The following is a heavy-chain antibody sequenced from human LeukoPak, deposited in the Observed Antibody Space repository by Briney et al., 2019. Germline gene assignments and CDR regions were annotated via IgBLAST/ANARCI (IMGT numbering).Heavy chain of an antibody. J-gene: IGHJ3*02. D-gene: IGHD3-22*01. Sequence: PSETLSLTCTVSGGSISSSSYYWGWIRQPPGKGLEWIGSIYYSGSTYYNPSLKSRVTISVDTSKNQFSLKLSSVTAADTAVYYCARGDVGVGGYLFAFDIWGQGTMVTVSS. V-gene: IGHV4-39*07. CDR2: IYYSGST. CDR1: GGSISSSSYY. CDR3: ARGDVGVGGYLFAFDI.